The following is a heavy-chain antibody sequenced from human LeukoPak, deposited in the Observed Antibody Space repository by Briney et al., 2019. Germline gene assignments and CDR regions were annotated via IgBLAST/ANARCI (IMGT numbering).Heavy chain of an antibody. J-gene: IGHJ4*02. D-gene: IGHD3-22*01. CDR3: AKRGVVIRVILVGFHKEAYYFDS. V-gene: IGHV3-23*01. CDR2: ISGSGGST. Sequence: PGGSLRLSCAVSGITLSNYGMTWVRQAPGKGLDWVAGISGSGGSTNYADSVKGRFTISRDNPKNTLYLQMNSLRAEDTAVYFCAKRGVVIRVILVGFHKEAYYFDSWGQGALVTVSS. CDR1: GITLSNYG.